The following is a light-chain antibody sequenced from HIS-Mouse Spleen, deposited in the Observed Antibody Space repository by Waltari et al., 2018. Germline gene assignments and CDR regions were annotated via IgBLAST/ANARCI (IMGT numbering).Light chain of an antibody. CDR2: EDS. J-gene: IGLJ2*01. V-gene: IGLV3-10*01. CDR3: YSTDSSGNHRV. CDR1: ALPKKY. Sequence: SYELTQPPSVSVSPGQTARIPCSGDALPKKYAYWYPQKSGQAPVLVIYEDSKRPSGIPERFPGSSSGTMATLTISGAQVEDEADYYCYSTDSSGNHRVFGGGTKLTVL.